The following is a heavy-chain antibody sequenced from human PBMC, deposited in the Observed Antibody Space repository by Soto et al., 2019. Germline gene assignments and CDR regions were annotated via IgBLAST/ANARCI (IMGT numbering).Heavy chain of an antibody. J-gene: IGHJ5*02. CDR3: ARAGFGRSWYDWFDP. Sequence: PETLWDTCAVSGASIISSNWWSWVRQPPGKGLEWIGEIYHSGSTNYNPSLKSRVTISVDKSKNQFSLKLSSVTAADKAVYYCARAGFGRSWYDWFDPWGQGTPVTVS. V-gene: IGHV4-4*03. CDR2: IYHSGST. CDR1: GASIISSNW. D-gene: IGHD6-13*01.